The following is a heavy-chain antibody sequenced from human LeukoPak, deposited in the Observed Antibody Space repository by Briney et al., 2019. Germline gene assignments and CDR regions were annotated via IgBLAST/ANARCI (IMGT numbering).Heavy chain of an antibody. CDR3: ARVPYDFWSGSFFDY. CDR2: MYNSGST. D-gene: IGHD3-3*01. V-gene: IGHV4-59*12. CDR1: GGSISGSY. J-gene: IGHJ4*02. Sequence: SETLSLTCTVSGGSISGSYWSSIRQPPGKGLEWIAYMYNSGSTNYSPSLKSRVTMSVDTSKNQFSLKLSSVTAADTAVYYCARVPYDFWSGSFFDYWGQGTLVTVSS.